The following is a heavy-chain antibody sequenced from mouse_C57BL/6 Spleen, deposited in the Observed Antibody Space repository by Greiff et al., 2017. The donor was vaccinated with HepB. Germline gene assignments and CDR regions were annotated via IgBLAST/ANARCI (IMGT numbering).Heavy chain of an antibody. J-gene: IGHJ2*01. V-gene: IGHV1-9*01. Sequence: VQLQQSGAELMKPGASVKLSCKATGYTFTGYWIEWVKQRPGHGLEWIGEILPGSGSTNDNEKFKGKATFTADTSSNTAYMQLSSLTTEDSAIYYCARYYSNPDYWGQGTTLTVSS. CDR1: GYTFTGYW. CDR3: ARYYSNPDY. D-gene: IGHD2-5*01. CDR2: ILPGSGST.